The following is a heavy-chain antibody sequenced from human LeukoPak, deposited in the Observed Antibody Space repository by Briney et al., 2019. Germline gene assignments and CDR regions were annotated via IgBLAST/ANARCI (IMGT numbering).Heavy chain of an antibody. CDR2: ISGSGGSK. Sequence: GGSLRLSCAASGFTFSSYAMSWVRQAPGKGLEWVAAISGSGGSKYYADSMKGRFTISRDNSKNTLYLQMNSLRAEDTAVYYCAKAPPPDYFDYWGQGTLVTVYS. CDR1: GFTFSSYA. V-gene: IGHV3-23*01. J-gene: IGHJ4*02. CDR3: AKAPPPDYFDY.